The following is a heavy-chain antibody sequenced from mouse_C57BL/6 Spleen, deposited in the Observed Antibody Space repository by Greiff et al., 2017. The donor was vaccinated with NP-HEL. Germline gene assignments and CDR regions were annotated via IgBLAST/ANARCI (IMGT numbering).Heavy chain of an antibody. J-gene: IGHJ4*01. D-gene: IGHD6-1*01. CDR1: GYAFSSSW. CDR2: IYPGDGDT. Sequence: VQLQQSGPELVKPGASVKISCKASGYAFSSSWMNWVKQRPGKGLEWIGGIYPGDGDTNYNGKFKGKATLTADKSSSTAYMQLSSLTSEDSAVYFCARSSYDYDAMDYWGQGTSVTVSS. CDR3: ARSSYDYDAMDY. V-gene: IGHV1-82*01.